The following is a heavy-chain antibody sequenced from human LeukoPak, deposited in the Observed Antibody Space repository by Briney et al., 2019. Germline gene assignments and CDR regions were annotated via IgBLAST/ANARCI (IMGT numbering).Heavy chain of an antibody. V-gene: IGHV3-7*01. Sequence: GGSLRLSCAASGFTFSDYYMTWICQAPGKGLEFVANIDQDGSVRNYVDSVKGRFIISRDNAKNSLYLQMDSLRAEDTAVYFCARDPGSSSLDYWGLGTPVTVSS. CDR1: GFTFSDYY. D-gene: IGHD6-13*01. CDR2: IDQDGSVR. CDR3: ARDPGSSSLDY. J-gene: IGHJ4*02.